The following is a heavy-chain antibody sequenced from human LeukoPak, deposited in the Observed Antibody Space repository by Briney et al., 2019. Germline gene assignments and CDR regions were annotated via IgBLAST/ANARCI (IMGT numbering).Heavy chain of an antibody. CDR3: ARDRSPSARYFNY. Sequence: ASVKVSCKTSRYTFTSYYMNWVRQAPGQGLEWMGMINPSGGSTRYAQKFQGRVTMTRDTSTSTVYMELNSLTSEDTALYYCARDRSPSARYFNYWGQGTLVTVS. CDR1: RYTFTSYY. J-gene: IGHJ4*02. V-gene: IGHV1-46*01. D-gene: IGHD2-15*01. CDR2: INPSGGST.